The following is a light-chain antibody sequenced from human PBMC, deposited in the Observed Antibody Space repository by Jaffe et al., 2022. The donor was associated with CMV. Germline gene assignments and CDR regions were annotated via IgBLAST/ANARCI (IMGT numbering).Light chain of an antibody. J-gene: IGKJ5*01. CDR1: QSVSSTS. Sequence: EIVLTQSPGTLSLSPGERATLSCRASQSVSSTSLAWYQQKPGQPPRLLIYDSSNRATGIPDRFSGSGSGAVFTLTIRRLEPEDFALYYCQQYGSSPMTFGQGTRLDI. CDR2: DSS. CDR3: QQYGSSPMT. V-gene: IGKV3-20*01.